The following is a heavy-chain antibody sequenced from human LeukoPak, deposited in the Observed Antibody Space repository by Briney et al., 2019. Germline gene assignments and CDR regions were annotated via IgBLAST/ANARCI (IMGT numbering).Heavy chain of an antibody. D-gene: IGHD6-19*01. V-gene: IGHV3-33*01. CDR3: VRLGGRYSSGWLDY. Sequence: GRSLRLSCAASGFTFSSYGMHWVRQAPGKGLEWVAVIWYDGSNKYYADSVKGRFTISRDNSKNTLYLQMNSLRAEDTAVYYCVRLGGRYSSGWLDYWGQGTLVTVSS. J-gene: IGHJ4*02. CDR1: GFTFSSYG. CDR2: IWYDGSNK.